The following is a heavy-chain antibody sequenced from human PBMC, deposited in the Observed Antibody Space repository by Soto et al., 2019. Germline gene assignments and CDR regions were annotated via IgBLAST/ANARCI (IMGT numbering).Heavy chain of an antibody. J-gene: IGHJ4*02. CDR2: ISAYNGNT. CDR1: GYTFTSYG. Sequence: QVQLVQSGAEVKKPGASVKVSCKASGYTFTSYGISWVRQAPGQGLEWMGWISAYNGNTNYAQKLQGRVTMTTDTSTSTAYMELRSLRSDDTAVYYCARDVPGIQLWAEPTYTDYWGQGTLVTVSS. D-gene: IGHD5-18*01. CDR3: ARDVPGIQLWAEPTYTDY. V-gene: IGHV1-18*01.